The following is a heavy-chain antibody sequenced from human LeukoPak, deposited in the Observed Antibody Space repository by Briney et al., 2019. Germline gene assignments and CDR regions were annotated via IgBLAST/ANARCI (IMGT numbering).Heavy chain of an antibody. Sequence: SETLSLTCTVTGGSISSSYYYWGWLRQHPGKGLEWIGYIYYSGTTDFNLSLKSRVTISLDTSKNQFSLKLSSVTAADTAVYYCAYYYGSASYYYFDYWGQGTLVTVSS. V-gene: IGHV4-31*03. J-gene: IGHJ4*02. D-gene: IGHD3-10*01. CDR3: AYYYGSASYYYFDY. CDR2: IYYSGTT. CDR1: GGSISSSYYY.